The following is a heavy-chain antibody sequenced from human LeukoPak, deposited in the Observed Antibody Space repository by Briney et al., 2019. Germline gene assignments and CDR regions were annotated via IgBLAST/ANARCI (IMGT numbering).Heavy chain of an antibody. J-gene: IGHJ4*02. CDR3: ARDRGFGDWTFDY. CDR1: GYTFTSYA. V-gene: IGHV1-3*01. Sequence: ASVKVSCKASGYTFTSYAMHWVRQAPGQGLEWMGWINAGNGNTKYSQKFQGRVTITRDTSASTAYMELSSLRSEDTAVYYCARDRGFGDWTFDYWGQGTLVTVSS. D-gene: IGHD2-21*02. CDR2: INAGNGNT.